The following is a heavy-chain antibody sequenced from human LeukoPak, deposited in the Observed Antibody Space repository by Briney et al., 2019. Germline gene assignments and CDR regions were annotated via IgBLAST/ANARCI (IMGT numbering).Heavy chain of an antibody. V-gene: IGHV6-1*01. CDR1: GDSVSSNSAA. CDR3: ARDHGVIEDDYYYYYMDV. D-gene: IGHD3-16*02. CDR2: TYYRSKWYN. Sequence: SQTLSLTCAISGDSVSSNSAAWNWIRQSPSRGLEWLGRTYYRSKWYNDYAVSVKSRITINPDTSKNQFSLQLNSVPPEDTAVYYCARDHGVIEDDYYYYYMDVWGKGTTVTVSS. J-gene: IGHJ6*03.